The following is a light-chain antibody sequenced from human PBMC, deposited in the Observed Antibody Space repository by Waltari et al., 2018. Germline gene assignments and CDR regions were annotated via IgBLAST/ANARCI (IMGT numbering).Light chain of an antibody. V-gene: IGKV3-20*01. Sequence: ETVLTQSPGTLSLSPGERATLSCRASQSVGTAYLAWYQQKPGQAPRLLIYGASSRATGIPGRFSGSGSGTDFTLTISRLEPEDFAVYYCQQYGGSPLLSFGGGTKVEIK. CDR2: GAS. J-gene: IGKJ4*01. CDR3: QQYGGSPLLS. CDR1: QSVGTAY.